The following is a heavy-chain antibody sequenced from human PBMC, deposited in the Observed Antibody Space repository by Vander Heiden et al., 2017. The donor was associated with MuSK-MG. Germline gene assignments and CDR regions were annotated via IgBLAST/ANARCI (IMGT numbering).Heavy chain of an antibody. Sequence: QVQLQESGPGLGKPSQTLSVTCTVTGCSISSRGYYWSCIRQHHGKGLEWIGYIYYSGSTYYNPSLKSRVTISVDTSKNQFSLKLSSVTAADTAVYYCARHITMIVVPNDAFDIWGQGTMVTVSS. J-gene: IGHJ3*02. CDR3: ARHITMIVVPNDAFDI. CDR2: IYYSGST. D-gene: IGHD3-22*01. CDR1: GCSISSRGYY. V-gene: IGHV4-31*03.